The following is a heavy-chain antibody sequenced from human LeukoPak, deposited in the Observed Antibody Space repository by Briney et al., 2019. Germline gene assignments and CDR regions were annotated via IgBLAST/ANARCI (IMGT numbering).Heavy chain of an antibody. CDR2: ISGSGDNT. CDR3: AKAHSSSWYYFDY. V-gene: IGHV3-23*01. CDR1: GFTFSSYA. D-gene: IGHD6-13*01. Sequence: GGSLRLSCAASGFTFSSYAMSWVRQAPGKGLEWVSIISGSGDNTYYADSMKGRFTISRDNSKNTLYLQMNSLRAEDTAVYYCAKAHSSSWYYFDYWGQGTLVTVSS. J-gene: IGHJ4*02.